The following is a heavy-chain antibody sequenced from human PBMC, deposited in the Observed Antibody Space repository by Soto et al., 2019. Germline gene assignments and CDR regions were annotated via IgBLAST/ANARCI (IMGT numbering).Heavy chain of an antibody. D-gene: IGHD2-21*01. J-gene: IGHJ6*02. Sequence: SLRLSCAASGFTVSSYAMHWVRQAPGKGLEYVSAITSNGGNTDYASSVKGRFTISRDNSKNTLYLQMGSLRAEDMAVYYCARRIPFGYGMDVWGQGTTVTVSS. CDR2: ITSNGGNT. CDR3: ARRIPFGYGMDV. CDR1: GFTVSSYA. V-gene: IGHV3-64*01.